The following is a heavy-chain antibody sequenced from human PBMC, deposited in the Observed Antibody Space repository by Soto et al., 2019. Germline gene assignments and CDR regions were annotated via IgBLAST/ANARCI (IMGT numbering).Heavy chain of an antibody. Sequence: XSVKVCYKTSVCTFTSYGISLVRQAPGQGLEWMGWISAYNGNTNYAQKLQGRVTMTTDTSTSTAYMELRSLRSDDTAVYYCARVGAYYYDSSGSQGAFDLWGQGTMVTVSS. D-gene: IGHD3-22*01. CDR3: ARVGAYYYDSSGSQGAFDL. V-gene: IGHV1-18*01. J-gene: IGHJ3*01. CDR1: VCTFTSYG. CDR2: ISAYNGNT.